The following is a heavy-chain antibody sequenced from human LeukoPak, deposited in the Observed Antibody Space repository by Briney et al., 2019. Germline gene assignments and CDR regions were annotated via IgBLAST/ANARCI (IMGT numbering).Heavy chain of an antibody. D-gene: IGHD6-19*01. V-gene: IGHV3-15*01. CDR1: GFTFSNAW. CDR2: IKSITDGETT. CDR3: TTEGIAVAGTFDY. J-gene: IGHJ4*02. Sequence: GGSLRLSCAASGFTFSNAWMSWVRQAPGKGLEWVGRIKSITDGETTDYAVPVKGRFTISRDDSKNTLYLQMNSLKTEDSAVYYCTTEGIAVAGTFDYWGQGTLVTVSS.